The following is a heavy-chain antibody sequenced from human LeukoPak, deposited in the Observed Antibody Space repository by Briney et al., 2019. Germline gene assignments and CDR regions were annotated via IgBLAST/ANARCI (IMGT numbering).Heavy chain of an antibody. J-gene: IGHJ4*02. V-gene: IGHV3-48*02. CDR2: ISSSRTTI. D-gene: IGHD5-18*01. Sequence: PGGSLRLSCAASGFTFSSYAMSWVRQAPGKGLEWVSYISSSRTTIYYADSVKGRFTISRDNAKNSLYLQMNSLRDEDTAVYYCAREGPGYSYGSSGYWGQGTLVTVSS. CDR3: AREGPGYSYGSSGY. CDR1: GFTFSSYA.